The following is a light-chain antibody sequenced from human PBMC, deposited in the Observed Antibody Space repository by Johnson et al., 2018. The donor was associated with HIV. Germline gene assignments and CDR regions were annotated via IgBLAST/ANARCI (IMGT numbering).Light chain of an antibody. J-gene: IGLJ1*01. Sequence: QSVLTQPPSVSAAPGQKVTISCSGSSSNIGNNYVSWYQQLPGTAPKLLIYENNKRPSGIPDRFSGSKSGTSATLAITGLQTGDEADYYCGTWDSLRGGKVFGTGTKVTVL. CDR3: GTWDSLRGGKV. V-gene: IGLV1-51*02. CDR2: ENN. CDR1: SSNIGNNY.